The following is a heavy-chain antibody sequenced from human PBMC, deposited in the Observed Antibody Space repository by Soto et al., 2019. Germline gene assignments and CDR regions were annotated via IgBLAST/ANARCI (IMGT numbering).Heavy chain of an antibody. D-gene: IGHD4-17*01. Sequence: ESGGGFVQPGKSLRLSCAVSGFTFRTYGMHWVRQAPRKGLEWLAFISDDGSTLYYADSLKGRFTISRDNSKNTLHLQMDSLSVEDTAVYYCARDPPDGDYFFDYWGQGTLVTVSS. CDR3: ARDPPDGDYFFDY. J-gene: IGHJ4*02. CDR1: GFTFRTYG. CDR2: ISDDGSTL. V-gene: IGHV3-30*03.